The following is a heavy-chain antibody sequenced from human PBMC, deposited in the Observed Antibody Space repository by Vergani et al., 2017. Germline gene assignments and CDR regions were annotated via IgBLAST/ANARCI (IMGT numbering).Heavy chain of an antibody. V-gene: IGHV1-18*04. J-gene: IGHJ3*02. Sequence: QVQLVQSGAEVKKPGASVKVSCKASGYTFTSYGISWVRQAPGQGLEWMGWISADNGNTNYAQKLQGRVTMTTDTSTSTAYMVLRSLRSDDTAVYYCAVYIIGQCLRLDAFDIWGQGTMVTVSS. CDR2: ISADNGNT. CDR3: AVYIIGQCLRLDAFDI. CDR1: GYTFTSYG. D-gene: IGHD5/OR15-5a*01.